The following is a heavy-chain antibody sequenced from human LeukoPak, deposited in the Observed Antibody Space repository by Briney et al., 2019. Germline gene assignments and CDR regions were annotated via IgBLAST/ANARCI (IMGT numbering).Heavy chain of an antibody. Sequence: SETLSLTCAVYGGSFSGYYWSWIRQPPGKGLEWIGEINHSGSTNYNPSLKSRVTISVDTSKNQFSLQLTSVTPEDTAVYYCARLSSGIGDFDYWGQGTLVTVSS. D-gene: IGHD3-16*01. CDR1: GGSFSGYY. CDR3: ARLSSGIGDFDY. CDR2: INHSGST. V-gene: IGHV4-34*01. J-gene: IGHJ4*02.